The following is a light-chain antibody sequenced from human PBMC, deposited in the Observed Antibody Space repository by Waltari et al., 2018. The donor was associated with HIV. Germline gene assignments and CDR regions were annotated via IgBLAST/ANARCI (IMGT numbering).Light chain of an antibody. J-gene: IGKJ2*01. Sequence: DIVLTQSPLSLPVTPRDPASLSCRSSQSLVHTNGYNYLDWYLQKPGQSPQLLISLASTRASGVPDRFSGSGSGTDFTLKISRVEAEDVGVYYCMQALQSPNTFGQGTKVEIK. CDR2: LAS. CDR3: MQALQSPNT. V-gene: IGKV2-28*01. CDR1: QSLVHTNGYNY.